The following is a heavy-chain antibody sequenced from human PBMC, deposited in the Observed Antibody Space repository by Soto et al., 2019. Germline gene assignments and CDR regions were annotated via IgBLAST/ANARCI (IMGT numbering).Heavy chain of an antibody. V-gene: IGHV3-48*02. CDR1: GFTFSSYS. D-gene: IGHD3-22*01. Sequence: GGSLRLSCASSGFTFSSYSMNWVRQAPGKGLEWVSYISSSSSTIYYADSVKGRFTISRDNAKNSLYLQMNSLRDEDTAVYYCARDYYDSSGYYGAIGYWGQGTLVTVSS. CDR2: ISSSSSTI. J-gene: IGHJ4*02. CDR3: ARDYYDSSGYYGAIGY.